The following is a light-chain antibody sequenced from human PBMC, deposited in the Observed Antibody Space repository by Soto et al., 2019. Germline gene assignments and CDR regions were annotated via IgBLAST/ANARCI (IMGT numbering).Light chain of an antibody. CDR3: QQYNSYPYT. CDR1: QSISSW. Sequence: DIQMTQSPSTLSAYVGDRVTITCRASQSISSWLAWYQQKPGKAPKLLIYKASSLESGVPSRFSGSGSGTEFTLTIISLQSDDFATYYCQQYNSYPYTFGQGTKLEIK. CDR2: KAS. J-gene: IGKJ2*01. V-gene: IGKV1-5*03.